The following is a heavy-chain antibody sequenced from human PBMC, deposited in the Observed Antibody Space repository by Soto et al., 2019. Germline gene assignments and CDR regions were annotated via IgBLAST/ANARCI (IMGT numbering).Heavy chain of an antibody. Sequence: QVQLQQWGAGLLKPSETLSLTCAVYGGSFSGYYWSWIRQPPGKGLEWIGEINHSGSTNYNPSLKSRVTISVDTSKNQFSLKLSSVTAADTAVYYCARGLVGASRYFDLWGRGTLVTVSS. CDR2: INHSGST. V-gene: IGHV4-34*01. CDR1: GGSFSGYY. CDR3: ARGLVGASRYFDL. D-gene: IGHD1-26*01. J-gene: IGHJ2*01.